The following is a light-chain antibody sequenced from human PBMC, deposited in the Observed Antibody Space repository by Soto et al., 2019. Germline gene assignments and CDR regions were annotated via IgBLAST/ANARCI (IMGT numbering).Light chain of an antibody. CDR3: RQIATSPFT. J-gene: IGKJ2*01. V-gene: IGKV3-20*01. CDR2: ATS. Sequence: IGLTQSPGTLSCAPGQRATVSCRYREPIGIAYFAWYQHRPGRTPRLVLSATSNRAAGIPDRFGGSGSGAEFTHAISGVEPEDFAVYYCRQIATSPFTFGQGTQLEI. CDR1: EPIGIAY.